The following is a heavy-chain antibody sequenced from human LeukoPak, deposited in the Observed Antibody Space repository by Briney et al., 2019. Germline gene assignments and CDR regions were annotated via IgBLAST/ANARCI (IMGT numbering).Heavy chain of an antibody. Sequence: ASVKVSCKASGYTFTSYGISWVRQAPGQGLEWMGWISAYNGNTNYAQKLQGRVTMTTDTSTSTAYMELRSLRSDDTAVYYCARDPLLRSGSYFLFDHGGQRTLVTVSS. V-gene: IGHV1-18*01. D-gene: IGHD3-10*01. CDR3: ARDPLLRSGSYFLFDH. CDR2: ISAYNGNT. J-gene: IGHJ4*02. CDR1: GYTFTSYG.